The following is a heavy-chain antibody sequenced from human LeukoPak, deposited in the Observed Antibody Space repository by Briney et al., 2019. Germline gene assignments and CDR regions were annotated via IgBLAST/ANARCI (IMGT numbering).Heavy chain of an antibody. J-gene: IGHJ4*02. V-gene: IGHV1-69*01. CDR2: IIPIFGTA. Sequence: SVKVSCKAPGGTFSSYAISWVRQAPGQGLEWMGGIIPIFGTANYAQKFQGRVTITADESTSTAYMELSSLRSEDTAVYYCARLDIVVVVAATQGYFDYWGQGTLVTVSS. D-gene: IGHD2-15*01. CDR3: ARLDIVVVVAATQGYFDY. CDR1: GGTFSSYA.